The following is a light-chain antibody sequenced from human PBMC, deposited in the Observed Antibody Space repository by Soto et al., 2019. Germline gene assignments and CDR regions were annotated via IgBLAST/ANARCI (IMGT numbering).Light chain of an antibody. J-gene: IGKJ4*01. V-gene: IGKV1-39*01. CDR3: QQSYSTLPRT. Sequence: DIQMTQSPSSLSASVGDRVTITCRASQSISSYLNWYQQKPGKAPKLLIYAASSLQSRVTSRFSGSGSGTDFTLTISSLQPEDFATYSCQQSYSTLPRTFGGGTKVEFK. CDR2: AAS. CDR1: QSISSY.